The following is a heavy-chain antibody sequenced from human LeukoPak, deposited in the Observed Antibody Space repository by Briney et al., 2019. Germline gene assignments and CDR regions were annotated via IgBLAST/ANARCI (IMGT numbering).Heavy chain of an antibody. V-gene: IGHV4-30-4*01. CDR1: GGSLSCGDYY. Sequence: SQTLSLTCTVSGGSLSCGDYYWSWIRQPPGKGLEWIGYIYYSGSTYYNPSLKSRVTISVDTSKNQFSLKLSSVTAADTAVYYCARDLSNTAALGYWGQGTLVTVSS. CDR3: ARDLSNTAALGY. CDR2: IYYSGST. J-gene: IGHJ4*02. D-gene: IGHD5-18*01.